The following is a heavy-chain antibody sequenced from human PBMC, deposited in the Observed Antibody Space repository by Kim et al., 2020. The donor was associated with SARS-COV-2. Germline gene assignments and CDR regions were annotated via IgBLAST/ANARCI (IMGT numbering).Heavy chain of an antibody. D-gene: IGHD2-2*01. CDR3: ASVGVDCSSTSCYSRPWNWFDP. Sequence: SETLSLTCAVYGGSFSGYYWSWIRQPPGKGLEWIGEINHSGSTNYNPSLKSRVTISVDTSKNQFSLKLSSVTAADTAVYYCASVGVDCSSTSCYSRPWNWFDPWGQGTLVTVSS. V-gene: IGHV4-34*01. J-gene: IGHJ5*02. CDR1: GGSFSGYY. CDR2: INHSGST.